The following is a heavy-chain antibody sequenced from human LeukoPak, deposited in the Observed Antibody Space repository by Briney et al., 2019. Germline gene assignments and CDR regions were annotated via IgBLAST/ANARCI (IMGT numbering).Heavy chain of an antibody. D-gene: IGHD6-13*01. J-gene: IGHJ3*02. CDR2: ISAYNGNT. Sequence: ASVKVSCKASGYTFTSHGISWVRQAPGQGLEWMGWISAYNGNTNYAQKLQGRVTMTTDTSTSTAYMELRSLRSDDTAVYYCARDSGSAAGTGGGAFDIWGQGTMVTVSS. CDR1: GYTFTSHG. V-gene: IGHV1-18*01. CDR3: ARDSGSAAGTGGGAFDI.